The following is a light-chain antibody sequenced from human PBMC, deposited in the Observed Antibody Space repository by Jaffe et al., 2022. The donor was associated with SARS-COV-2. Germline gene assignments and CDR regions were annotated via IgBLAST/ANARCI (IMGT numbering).Light chain of an antibody. CDR3: QQYSDSPRT. V-gene: IGKV3-20*01. J-gene: IGKJ2*01. CDR1: QTVRARY. CDR2: GAS. Sequence: EIVLTQSPGTLSLSPGERAALSCRASQTVRARYLAWFQQKPGQAPRLLIYGASTRATGIPDRFTGSGSGTDFTLTISRLEPEDFAVYYCQQYSDSPRTFGQGTKLEIK.